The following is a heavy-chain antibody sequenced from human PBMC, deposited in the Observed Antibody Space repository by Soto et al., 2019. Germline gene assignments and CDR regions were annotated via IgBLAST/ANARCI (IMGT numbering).Heavy chain of an antibody. V-gene: IGHV3-33*01. CDR1: GFTFSSYG. CDR3: AGGVFGVVMAMDV. CDR2: IWYDGSNK. Sequence: QVQLVESGGGVVQPGRPLRLSCAASGFTFSSYGMHWVRQAPGKGLEWVAVIWYDGSNKYYADSVKGRFTISRDNSKNTLYLQMNSLRAEDTAVYYCAGGVFGVVMAMDVWGQGTTVTVSS. D-gene: IGHD3-3*01. J-gene: IGHJ6*02.